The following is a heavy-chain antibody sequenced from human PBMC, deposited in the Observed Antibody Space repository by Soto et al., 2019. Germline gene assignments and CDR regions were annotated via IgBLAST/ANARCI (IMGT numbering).Heavy chain of an antibody. V-gene: IGHV3-43*01. Sequence: EVQLVESGGVVVQPGGSLKLSCAASGFTFYDYTMHWVRQAPVQGLQWVSLINWDGAPTYYADSVRGRFTISRENSKHSLFLQMTSLRPEDTSFAYGARGTLRGVYKSNDVAYWGTGTLVTVS. J-gene: IGHJ4*02. CDR3: ARGTLRGVYKSNDVAY. CDR1: GFTFYDYT. CDR2: INWDGAPT. D-gene: IGHD1-1*01.